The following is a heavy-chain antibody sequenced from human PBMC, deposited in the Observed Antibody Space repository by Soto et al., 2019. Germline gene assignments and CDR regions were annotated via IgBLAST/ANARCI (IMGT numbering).Heavy chain of an antibody. Sequence: QVQLVQSGAEVKKPGSSVKVSCKASGGTFSSYAISWVRQAPGQGLEWMGGIIPIFGTANYAQKFQGRVTITADESTSTAYMELSSLRSEDTAVYYCAREAPMVRGVIHYYYYGMDVWGQGTTVTVSS. J-gene: IGHJ6*02. CDR2: IIPIFGTA. V-gene: IGHV1-69*01. CDR3: AREAPMVRGVIHYYYYGMDV. CDR1: GGTFSSYA. D-gene: IGHD3-10*01.